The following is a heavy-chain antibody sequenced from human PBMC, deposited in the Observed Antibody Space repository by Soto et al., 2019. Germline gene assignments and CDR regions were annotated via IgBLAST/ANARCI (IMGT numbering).Heavy chain of an antibody. CDR2: VSKSDYT. Sequence: PGGSLRLSCTVSGFPFNNYGINWVRQAPGKGLEWVSSVSKSDYTYYSDSVKGRFTISRDNAKNSVSLQMNTLRVEDTAVYYCAREDSIIIPAVSDFWGQGTLGTVS. CDR1: GFPFNNYG. D-gene: IGHD2-2*01. V-gene: IGHV3-21*01. CDR3: AREDSIIIPAVSDF. J-gene: IGHJ4*02.